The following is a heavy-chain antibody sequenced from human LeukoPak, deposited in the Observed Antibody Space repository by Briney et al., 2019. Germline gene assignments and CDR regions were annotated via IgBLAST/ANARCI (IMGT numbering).Heavy chain of an antibody. CDR1: GFTFSSYS. D-gene: IGHD3-10*01. Sequence: PGGSLRLSCAASGFTFSSYSMNWVRQAPGKGLEWVSSISSSSSYIYYADSVKGRFTISRDNAKNSLYLQMNSLRAEDTAVYYCARDGLWFGETIDALDYWGQGTLVTVSS. CDR3: ARDGLWFGETIDALDY. CDR2: ISSSSSYI. V-gene: IGHV3-21*01. J-gene: IGHJ4*02.